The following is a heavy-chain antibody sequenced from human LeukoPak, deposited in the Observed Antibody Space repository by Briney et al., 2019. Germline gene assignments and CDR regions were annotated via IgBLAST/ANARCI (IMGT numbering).Heavy chain of an antibody. CDR3: ARLTGSVGHGYY. CDR1: GYSFSSYW. Sequence: GESLKISCKGSGYSFSSYWIAWVRQMPGEGLEWMGIIFPGDSDTRYSPSFQGQVTISVDKSISTAYLQWSSLKASDTAIYYCARLTGSVGHGYYWGQGTLVTVSS. J-gene: IGHJ4*02. V-gene: IGHV5-51*01. CDR2: IFPGDSDT. D-gene: IGHD2-8*02.